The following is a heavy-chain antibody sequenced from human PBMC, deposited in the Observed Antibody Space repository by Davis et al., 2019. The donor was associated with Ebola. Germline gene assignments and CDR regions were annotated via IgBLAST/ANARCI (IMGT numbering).Heavy chain of an antibody. CDR1: GSRFLRYD. V-gene: IGHV1-8*01. Sequence: ASVKVSCKASGSRFLRYDINWVRQATGQGLEWMGWMNPNSANTAFAQKFQGRVTMTRNTSTSTAYMELSGLTSEDTAVYFCARERTNRGFDFWGQGTLVSVSS. D-gene: IGHD7-27*01. J-gene: IGHJ4*02. CDR2: MNPNSANT. CDR3: ARERTNRGFDF.